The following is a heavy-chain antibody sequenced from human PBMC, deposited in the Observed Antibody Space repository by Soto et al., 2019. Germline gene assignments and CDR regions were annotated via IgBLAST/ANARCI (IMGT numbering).Heavy chain of an antibody. CDR2: IYYSGST. CDR1: GGSISSGGYY. CDR3: ARIDILTGYYRSHYFDY. J-gene: IGHJ4*02. Sequence: SETLSLTCTVSGGSISSGGYYWSWIRQHPGKGLEWIGYIYYSGSTYYNTSLKSRVTISVDTSKNQFSLKLSSVTAADTAVYYCARIDILTGYYRSHYFDYWGQGTLVTVSS. V-gene: IGHV4-31*03. D-gene: IGHD3-9*01.